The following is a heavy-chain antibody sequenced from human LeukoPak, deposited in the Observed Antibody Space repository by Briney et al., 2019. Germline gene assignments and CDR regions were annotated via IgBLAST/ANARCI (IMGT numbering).Heavy chain of an antibody. D-gene: IGHD3-22*01. CDR1: GYTFTGYY. V-gene: IGHV1-2*02. Sequence: ASVKVSCKASGYTFTGYYMHWVRQATGQGLEWMGWMNPNSGNTGYAQKFQGRVTMTRDTSISTAYMELSRLRSDDTAVYYCARSNYYDSSGYLLDYWGQGTLVTVSS. CDR3: ARSNYYDSSGYLLDY. J-gene: IGHJ4*02. CDR2: MNPNSGNT.